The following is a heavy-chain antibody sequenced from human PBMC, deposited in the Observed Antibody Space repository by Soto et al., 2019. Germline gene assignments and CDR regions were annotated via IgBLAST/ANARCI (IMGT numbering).Heavy chain of an antibody. CDR1: GGTFSSYA. D-gene: IGHD2-2*01. V-gene: IGHV1-69*13. J-gene: IGHJ6*02. Sequence: SVKVSCKASGGTFSSYAISWVRQAPGQGLEWMGGIIPIFGTANYARKFQGRVTITADESTSTAYMELSSLRSEDTAVYYCARSSTSCLNYYYGMDVWGQGTTVTVSS. CDR2: IIPIFGTA. CDR3: ARSSTSCLNYYYGMDV.